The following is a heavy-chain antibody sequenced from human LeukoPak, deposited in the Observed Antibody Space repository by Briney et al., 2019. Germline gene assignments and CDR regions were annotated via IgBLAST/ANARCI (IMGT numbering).Heavy chain of an antibody. CDR1: GFTFDDYT. Sequence: GGSLRLSCAASGFTFDDYTMHWVRQAPGKGLEWVSLISWDGGSTYYADSVKGRFTISGDNSKNSLYLQMNSLRTEDTALYYCAKDYSGSPGAFQHWGQGTLVTVSS. J-gene: IGHJ1*01. D-gene: IGHD1-26*01. CDR2: ISWDGGST. CDR3: AKDYSGSPGAFQH. V-gene: IGHV3-43*01.